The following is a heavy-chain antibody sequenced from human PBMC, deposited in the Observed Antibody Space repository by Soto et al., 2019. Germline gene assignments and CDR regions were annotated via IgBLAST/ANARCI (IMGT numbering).Heavy chain of an antibody. CDR3: AKDGSPSYCGGDCYSGIYYFDY. CDR1: GFTFSSYA. V-gene: IGHV3-23*01. CDR2: ISGSGGST. Sequence: GGSLRLSCAASGFTFSSYAMSWVRQAPGKGLEWVSAISGSGGSTYYADSVKGRFTISRDNSKNTLYLQMNSLRAEDTAVYYCAKDGSPSYCGGDCYSGIYYFDYWGQGTLVTVSS. D-gene: IGHD2-21*01. J-gene: IGHJ4*02.